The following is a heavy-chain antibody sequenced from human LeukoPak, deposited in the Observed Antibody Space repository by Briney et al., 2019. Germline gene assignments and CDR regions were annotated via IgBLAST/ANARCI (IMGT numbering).Heavy chain of an antibody. J-gene: IGHJ4*03. V-gene: IGHV4-34*01. CDR2: INQRGDT. D-gene: IGHD1/OR15-1a*01. CDR3: SRGPTISEHGYFDH. CDR1: GGSFSSYY. Sequence: PSDTLSLTCAVYGGSFSSYYWSWIRQSPGKGLEWIAEINQRGDTNYNPPVKSPATLSVDTSKNQFSLKDTSLTPPDTGVYFCSRGPTISEHGYFDHWGQGTLVTVSS.